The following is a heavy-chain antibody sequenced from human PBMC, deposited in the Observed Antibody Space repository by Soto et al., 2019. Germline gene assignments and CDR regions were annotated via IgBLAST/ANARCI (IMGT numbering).Heavy chain of an antibody. CDR3: ARDTPLLRYFDWSRGFDY. CDR2: ISSNGRTI. D-gene: IGHD3-9*01. CDR1: GFTYSSYS. V-gene: IGHV3-48*01. Sequence: GGSLRLSCAASGFTYSSYSMNWVRQAPGKGPEWISYISSNGRTIYYTDSVKGRFTISRDNSKNTLYLQMNSLRAEDTAVYYCARDTPLLRYFDWSRGFDYWGQGTLVTVSS. J-gene: IGHJ4*02.